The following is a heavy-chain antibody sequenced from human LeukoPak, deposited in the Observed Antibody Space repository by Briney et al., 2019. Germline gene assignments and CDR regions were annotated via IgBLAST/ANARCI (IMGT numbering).Heavy chain of an antibody. CDR1: GYTFTSYG. CDR2: ISAYNGNT. D-gene: IGHD3-22*01. CDR3: ARGEYYYDSSGYWVLDY. V-gene: IGHV1-18*01. J-gene: IGHJ4*02. Sequence: ASVKVSCKASGYTFTSYGISWVRQAPGQGLEWMGWISAYNGNTNYAQKFQGRVTIAADESTSTAYMELSSLRSEDTAVYYCARGEYYYDSSGYWVLDYWGQGTLVTVSS.